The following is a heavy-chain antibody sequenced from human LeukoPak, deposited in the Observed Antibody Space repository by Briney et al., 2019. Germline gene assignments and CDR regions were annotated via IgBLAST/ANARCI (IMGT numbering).Heavy chain of an antibody. CDR3: ASDRGFGEFGRHDY. D-gene: IGHD3-10*01. J-gene: IGHJ4*02. CDR1: GYSISSGYY. CDR2: IYHSGST. Sequence: SETLSLTCTVSGYSISSGYYWGWIRQPPGKGLEWIGGIYHSGSTYYNPSLKSRVTISVDTSKNQFSLKLSSVTAADTAVYYCASDRGFGEFGRHDYWGQGTLVTVSS. V-gene: IGHV4-38-2*02.